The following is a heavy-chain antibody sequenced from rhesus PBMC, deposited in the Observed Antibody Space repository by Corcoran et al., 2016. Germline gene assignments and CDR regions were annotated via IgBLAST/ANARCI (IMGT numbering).Heavy chain of an antibody. V-gene: IGHV4-165*01. CDR1: GGSFSGYY. CDR3: ARDIGTGRCGYFDY. J-gene: IGHJ4*01. D-gene: IGHD3-22*01. CDR2: SSGSSGST. Sequence: QVQLQESGPGLVKPSETLSLTCAVSGGSFSGYYRGWIRQPPGEGLGGIGYSSGSSGSTDYSPPLKSRVTISADTSKNQFSLKLSSVTAADTAVYNCARDIGTGRCGYFDYWGQGVLVTVSS.